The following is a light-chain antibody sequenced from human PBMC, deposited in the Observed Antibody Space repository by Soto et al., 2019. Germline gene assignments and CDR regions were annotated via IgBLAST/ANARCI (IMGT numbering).Light chain of an antibody. Sequence: EIVLTQSPGTLSLSPGERATLSCRASQSVSSSYLAWYQKKPGQAPRLLIYGASSRATGIPDRFSGSGSGTDFTLTINRLEPEDFAVYYCQQYGSSPTFGQGTRLEIK. CDR3: QQYGSSPT. V-gene: IGKV3-20*01. CDR2: GAS. J-gene: IGKJ5*01. CDR1: QSVSSSY.